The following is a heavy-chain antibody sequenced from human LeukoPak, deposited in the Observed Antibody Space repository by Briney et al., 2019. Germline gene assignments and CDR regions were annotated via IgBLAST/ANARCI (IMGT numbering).Heavy chain of an antibody. D-gene: IGHD6-19*01. V-gene: IGHV3-48*03. CDR3: ARDRSGWYRWFDP. CDR2: ISGSGNGG. CDR1: GFTFSSYE. Sequence: GGSLRLSCAASGFTFSSYEMSWVRQAPGKGLEWVSYISGSGNGGYYADSVKGRFTISRDNAKNSLYLQMNSLRVEDTAIYYCARDRSGWYRWFDPWGQGTLVTVSS. J-gene: IGHJ5*02.